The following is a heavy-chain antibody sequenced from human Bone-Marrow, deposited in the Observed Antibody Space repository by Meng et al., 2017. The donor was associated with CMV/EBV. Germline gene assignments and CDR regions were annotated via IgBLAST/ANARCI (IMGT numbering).Heavy chain of an antibody. V-gene: IGHV3-30-3*01. Sequence: GESLKISCAASGFTFSSYAMHWVRQAPGKGLEWVAVISYDGSNKYYADSVKGRFTISRDNSKTKMYLQMNSLRAEDTAVYYCARDPVRWNDDLSFEYWGQGTLVTVSS. CDR2: ISYDGSNK. D-gene: IGHD1-1*01. CDR3: ARDPVRWNDDLSFEY. J-gene: IGHJ4*02. CDR1: GFTFSSYA.